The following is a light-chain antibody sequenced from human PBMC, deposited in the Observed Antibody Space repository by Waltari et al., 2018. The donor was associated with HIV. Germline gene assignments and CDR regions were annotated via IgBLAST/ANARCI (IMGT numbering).Light chain of an antibody. J-gene: IGLJ3*02. V-gene: IGLV2-8*01. Sequence: QSALTQPPSASGSPGQSVTISCTGTSSDVGGYNYVSWYQQHPGKAPKLMIYEGSKRPSGVPDRFSGSKSGNTASLTVSGLQAEDEADYYCSSYADSGNWVFGGGTKLSAL. CDR2: EGS. CDR3: SSYADSGNWV. CDR1: SSDVGGYNY.